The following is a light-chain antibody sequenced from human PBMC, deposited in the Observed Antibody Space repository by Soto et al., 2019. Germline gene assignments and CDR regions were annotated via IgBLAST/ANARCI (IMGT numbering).Light chain of an antibody. V-gene: IGKV3-11*01. CDR2: ETS. CDR3: QVRTDWPPFKYL. Sequence: EIGLTQSPASLSLSAGERVTLSCRSSQSVDTMVAWYQQQVGRTPRLLIYETSNRATGVPGRFSGSGSGTDFTLTISRLEPEDFAVYFCQVRTDWPPFKYLFGQGAKLEV. J-gene: IGKJ2*01. CDR1: QSVDTM.